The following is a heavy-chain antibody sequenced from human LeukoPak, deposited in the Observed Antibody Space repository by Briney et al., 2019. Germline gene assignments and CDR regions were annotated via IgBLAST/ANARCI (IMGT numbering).Heavy chain of an antibody. V-gene: IGHV3-23*01. J-gene: IGHJ4*02. CDR3: AKGSYYDSSGSFYFDY. CDR1: GFTFSSYA. D-gene: IGHD3-22*01. CDR2: ISGSGGNT. Sequence: GGSLRLSCAASGFTFSSYAMSWVRQAPGKGLEWVSGISGSGGNTYYADSVKGRFTISRDNSKNTLYVQVNSLGIEDTAAYYCAKGSYYDSSGSFYFDYWGQGTLVTVSS.